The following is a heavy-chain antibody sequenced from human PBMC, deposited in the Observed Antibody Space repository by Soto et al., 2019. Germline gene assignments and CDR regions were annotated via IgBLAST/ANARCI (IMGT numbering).Heavy chain of an antibody. D-gene: IGHD3-10*01. V-gene: IGHV4-30-2*01. CDR3: ARVKYYYGSGSYRGVNWCGP. CDR2: IYHSGST. CDR1: GGSISSGGYS. J-gene: IGHJ5*02. Sequence: SETLSLTCAVSGGSISSGGYSWSWIRQPPGKGLEWIGYIYHSGSTYYNPSLKSGVTISVDRSKNQFSLKLSSVTAADTAVYYCARVKYYYGSGSYRGVNWCGPWGQGTLVTV.